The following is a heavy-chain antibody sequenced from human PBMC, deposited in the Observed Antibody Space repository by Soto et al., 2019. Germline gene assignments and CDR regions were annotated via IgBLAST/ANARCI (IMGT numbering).Heavy chain of an antibody. CDR3: AFFFQAEDGIRATVPVSAFLLNRSSDL. Sequence: PGKGLEWIGYIYYSGSTNYNPSLKSRVTISVDTSKHQFSLKLSSVTAADTAVYYCAFFFQAEDGIRATVPVSAFLLNRSSDL. CDR2: IYYSGST. D-gene: IGHD1-26*01. J-gene: IGHJ2*01. V-gene: IGHV4-59*12.